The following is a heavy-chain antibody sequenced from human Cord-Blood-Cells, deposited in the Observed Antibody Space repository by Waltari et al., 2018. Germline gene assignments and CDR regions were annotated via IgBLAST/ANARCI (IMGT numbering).Heavy chain of an antibody. CDR2: IYYSGST. J-gene: IGHJ3*02. CDR3: ARDPSSSWYAFDI. D-gene: IGHD6-13*01. CDR1: GGSISSYY. Sequence: QVQLQESGPGLVKPSETLSLTCTVSGGSISSYYWSWIRQPPGKGLEWIGYIYYSGSTNYYPSLKSRVTISVDTSKNQFSLKLSSVTAADTAVYYCARDPSSSWYAFDIWGQGTMVTVSS. V-gene: IGHV4-59*01.